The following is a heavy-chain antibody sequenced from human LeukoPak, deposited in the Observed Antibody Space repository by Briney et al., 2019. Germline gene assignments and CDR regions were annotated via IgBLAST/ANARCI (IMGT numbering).Heavy chain of an antibody. CDR2: IYHSGST. CDR1: GGSISNYY. CDR3: ARESGY. Sequence: PSETLSLTCTVSGGSISNYYWSWIRQPPGKGLEWIGEIYHSGSTNYNPSLKSRVTISVDTSKNQFSLKLSSVTAADTAVYYCARESGYWGQGTLVTVSS. D-gene: IGHD3-10*01. J-gene: IGHJ4*02. V-gene: IGHV4-59*12.